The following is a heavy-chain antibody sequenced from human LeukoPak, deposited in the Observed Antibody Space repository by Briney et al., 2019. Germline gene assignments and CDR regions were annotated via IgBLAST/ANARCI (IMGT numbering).Heavy chain of an antibody. V-gene: IGHV1-69*13. J-gene: IGHJ6*02. CDR1: GGTFSSYA. CDR3: ARGGVVPAADYYYYGMDV. D-gene: IGHD2-2*01. CDR2: IIPIFGTA. Sequence: SVKVSCKASGGTFSSYAISWVRQAPGQGLEWMGGIIPIFGTANYAQKFQGRVTITADESMSTAYMELSSLRSEDTAVYYCARGGVVPAADYYYYGMDVWGQGTTVTVSS.